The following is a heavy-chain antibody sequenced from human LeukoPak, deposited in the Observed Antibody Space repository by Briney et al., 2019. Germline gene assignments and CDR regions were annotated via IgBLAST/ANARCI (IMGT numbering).Heavy chain of an antibody. Sequence: SEILSLTCTVSGGPISSSRYYWGWIRQPPGKGLEWIGTIYYSGSTYYNPSLKSRVTISVDTSKNQFSLKLSSVTAADTAVCYCARLSPYLGSGSSAFPDDFWGQGTLVTVSS. D-gene: IGHD3-10*01. CDR3: ARLSPYLGSGSSAFPDDF. CDR1: GGPISSSRYY. CDR2: IYYSGST. J-gene: IGHJ4*02. V-gene: IGHV4-39*01.